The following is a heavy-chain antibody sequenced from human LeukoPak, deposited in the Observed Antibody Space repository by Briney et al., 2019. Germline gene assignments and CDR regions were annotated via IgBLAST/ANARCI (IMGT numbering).Heavy chain of an antibody. CDR3: ARDEVYCGGDCSPGDY. D-gene: IGHD2-21*02. Sequence: SETLSLTCTVSGGSISSGGYYWSWIRQPAGKGLEWIGLIYPSGSTNYNPSLKSRLTISVDTSKKQFSLKLTSVTAADTAVYYCARDEVYCGGDCSPGDYWGQGTLVTVSS. V-gene: IGHV4-61*02. J-gene: IGHJ4*02. CDR2: IYPSGST. CDR1: GGSISSGGYY.